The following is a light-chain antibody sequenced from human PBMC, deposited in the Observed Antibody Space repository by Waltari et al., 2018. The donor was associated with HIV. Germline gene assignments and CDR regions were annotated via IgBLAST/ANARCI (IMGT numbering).Light chain of an antibody. CDR2: EDN. CDR3: QSYDSSNHGV. CDR1: SGSIATNS. V-gene: IGLV6-57*01. Sequence: NFMLTQPHSVSESPGTKVTISCTRSSGSIATNSRQCNQQRPGSSPTTVIYEDNQRPSGVPDRFSGSIDSSSNSASLTISGLKTEDEADYYCQSYDSSNHGVFGGGTKLTVL. J-gene: IGLJ3*02.